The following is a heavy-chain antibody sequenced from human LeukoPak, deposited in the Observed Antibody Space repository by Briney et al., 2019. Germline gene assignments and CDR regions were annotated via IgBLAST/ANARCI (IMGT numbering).Heavy chain of an antibody. J-gene: IGHJ4*02. CDR1: GSTFSNYW. V-gene: IGHV3-23*01. CDR3: AKDLRPYCGGDCYSVPDY. Sequence: GGSLRLSCAASGSTFSNYWMTWVRQAPGKGLEWVSAISGSGGSTYYADSVKGRFTISRDNSKNTLYLQMNSLRAEDTAVYYCAKDLRPYCGGDCYSVPDYWGQGTLVTVSS. D-gene: IGHD2-21*02. CDR2: ISGSGGST.